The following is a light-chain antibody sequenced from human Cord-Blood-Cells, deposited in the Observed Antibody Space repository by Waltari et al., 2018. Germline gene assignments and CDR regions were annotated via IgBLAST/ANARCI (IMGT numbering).Light chain of an antibody. J-gene: IGKJ1*01. CDR1: QSLLHSNGYNY. Sequence: DIVMTQSPLSLPVTPGEPASISCRSSQSLLHSNGYNYLGWYLQKPGQSPQLLIYLGSNRASGVPDRFSGSGSGTDFTLKISRVEAEDVGVYYCRQALQTPRTFGQGTKVEIK. CDR2: LGS. CDR3: RQALQTPRT. V-gene: IGKV2-28*01.